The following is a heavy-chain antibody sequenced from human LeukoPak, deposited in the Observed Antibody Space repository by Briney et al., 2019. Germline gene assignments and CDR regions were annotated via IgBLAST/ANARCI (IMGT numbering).Heavy chain of an antibody. J-gene: IGHJ5*02. D-gene: IGHD3-16*01. CDR3: ARHYGP. Sequence: TSETLSLTCTVSGGSISSYYCSWIRQPPGKGLEWIGYIYYSGSTNYNPSLKSRVTISVDTSKNQFSLKLRSVTAADTAVYYCARHYGPWGQGTLVTVSS. V-gene: IGHV4-59*01. CDR2: IYYSGST. CDR1: GGSISSYY.